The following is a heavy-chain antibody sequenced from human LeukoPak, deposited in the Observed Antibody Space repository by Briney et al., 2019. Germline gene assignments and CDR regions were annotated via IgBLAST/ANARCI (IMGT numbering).Heavy chain of an antibody. CDR3: ARGCYYDSSGYYSNWFDP. V-gene: IGHV4-39*07. J-gene: IGHJ5*02. D-gene: IGHD3-22*01. Sequence: SETLSLTCTVSGGSISSSSYYWGWIRQPPGKGLEWIGSIYYSGSTYYNPSLKSRVTISVDTSKNQFSLKLSSVTAADTAVYYCARGCYYDSSGYYSNWFDPWGQGTLVTVSS. CDR2: IYYSGST. CDR1: GGSISSSSYY.